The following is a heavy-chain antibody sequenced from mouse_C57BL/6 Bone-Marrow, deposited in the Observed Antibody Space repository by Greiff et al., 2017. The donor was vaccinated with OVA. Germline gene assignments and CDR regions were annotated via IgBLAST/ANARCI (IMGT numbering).Heavy chain of an antibody. D-gene: IGHD1-1*01. CDR3: ARHGGGYYYGSSHWYFDV. Sequence: VQLQQSGAELVKPGASVKLSCKASGYTFTEYTIHWVKQRSGQGLEWIGWFYPGRGSIKYNEKFKDKATLTADKSSSTVYMELSRLTSEDSAVYFCARHGGGYYYGSSHWYFDVWGTGTTVTVAS. J-gene: IGHJ1*03. V-gene: IGHV1-62-2*01. CDR1: GYTFTEYT. CDR2: FYPGRGSI.